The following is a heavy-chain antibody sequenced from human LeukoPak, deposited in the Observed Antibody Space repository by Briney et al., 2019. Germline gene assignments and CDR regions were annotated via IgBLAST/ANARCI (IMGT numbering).Heavy chain of an antibody. CDR2: IYYSGST. Sequence: SETLSLTCTVSGGSISSYYWSWIRQPPGKGLEWIGYIYYSGSTNYNPSLKSRVTISVDTSKNQFSLKLSSVTAADTAVYYCARIGSRVLRYFDWLSRTQKSGELFDYWGQGTLVTVSS. D-gene: IGHD3-9*01. CDR3: ARIGSRVLRYFDWLSRTQKSGELFDY. J-gene: IGHJ4*02. V-gene: IGHV4-59*12. CDR1: GGSISSYY.